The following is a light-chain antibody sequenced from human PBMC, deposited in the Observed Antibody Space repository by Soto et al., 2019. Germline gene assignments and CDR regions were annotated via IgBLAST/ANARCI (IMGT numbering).Light chain of an antibody. V-gene: IGKV3-11*01. J-gene: IGKJ5*01. CDR1: QSVSTY. CDR3: QQRSNWQIT. CDR2: DAS. Sequence: ETVLTQSPATLCLSPGESATLSCRASQSVSTYLAWYQQKPGQAPRLLIYDASNRVTGIPARFRGSGSGTDFTLTISSLEPDDFAVYYCQQRSNWQITFGQGTRLEIK.